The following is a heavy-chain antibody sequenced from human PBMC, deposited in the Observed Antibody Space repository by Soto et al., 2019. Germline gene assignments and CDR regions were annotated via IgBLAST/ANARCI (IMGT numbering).Heavy chain of an antibody. V-gene: IGHV3-48*02. CDR1: GFTFSSYN. D-gene: IGHD3-22*01. CDR2: ITSSSSTI. Sequence: EVQLVESGGGLVQPGGSLRLSCAASGFTFSSYNMNWVRQAPGKGLEWVSHITSSSSTIYYADSVKGRFTISRDNARNSLYLQMKSLRDEDTAVYYCARDVGYYYDSSGYYRFDYWGQGTLVTVSS. J-gene: IGHJ4*02. CDR3: ARDVGYYYDSSGYYRFDY.